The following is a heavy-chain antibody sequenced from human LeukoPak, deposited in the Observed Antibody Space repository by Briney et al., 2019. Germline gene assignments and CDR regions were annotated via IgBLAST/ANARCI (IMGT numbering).Heavy chain of an antibody. D-gene: IGHD5-18*01. V-gene: IGHV1-2*02. CDR2: INPNSGGT. Sequence: ASVKVSRKASGYTFTGYYMHWVRQAPGQGLEWMGWINPNSGGTNYAQKFQGRVTMTRDTSISTAYMELSRLRSDDTAVYYCARERIYSYRTNNWFDPWGQGTLVTVSS. CDR3: ARERIYSYRTNNWFDP. CDR1: GYTFTGYY. J-gene: IGHJ5*02.